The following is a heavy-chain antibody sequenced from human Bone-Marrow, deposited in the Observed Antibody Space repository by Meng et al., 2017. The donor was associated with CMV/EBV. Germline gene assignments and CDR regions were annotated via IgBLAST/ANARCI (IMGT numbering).Heavy chain of an antibody. V-gene: IGHV3-30*14. CDR3: ARESTPNYCSSTSCYPPYYYYYGMDV. J-gene: IGHJ6*02. Sequence: GESLRLSCAASGFTFSSYAMHWVRQAPGKGLEWVAVISYDGSNKYYADSVKGRFTISRDNSKNTLYLQMNSLRAEDTAVYYCARESTPNYCSSTSCYPPYYYYYGMDVWGQGTTVTVSS. CDR1: GFTFSSYA. D-gene: IGHD2-2*01. CDR2: ISYDGSNK.